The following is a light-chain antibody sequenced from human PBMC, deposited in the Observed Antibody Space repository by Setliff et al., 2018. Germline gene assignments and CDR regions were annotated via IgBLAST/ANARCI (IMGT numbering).Light chain of an antibody. J-gene: IGLJ3*02. V-gene: IGLV2-14*03. CDR2: DVT. CDR3: SSYTTSVALV. Sequence: QSALTQPASVSGSPGQSITITCTGSSSDIGFSDYVSWYLHHPGKAPKLIISDVTKRPSGVSSRFSGSKSGYTASLTISGLQAEDEADYYRSSYTTSVALVFGGGTK. CDR1: SSDIGFSDY.